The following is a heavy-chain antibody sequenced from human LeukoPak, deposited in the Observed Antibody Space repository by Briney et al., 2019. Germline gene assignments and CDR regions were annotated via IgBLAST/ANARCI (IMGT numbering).Heavy chain of an antibody. Sequence: ASVKVSCKASGGTFSSYAISWVRQAPGQRLEWMGGIIPIFGTANYAQKFQGRVTITADESTSTAYMELSSLRSEDTAVYYCARIDYYYDSSGYYFDYWGQGTLVTVSS. V-gene: IGHV1-69*13. D-gene: IGHD3-22*01. CDR1: GGTFSSYA. J-gene: IGHJ4*02. CDR2: IIPIFGTA. CDR3: ARIDYYYDSSGYYFDY.